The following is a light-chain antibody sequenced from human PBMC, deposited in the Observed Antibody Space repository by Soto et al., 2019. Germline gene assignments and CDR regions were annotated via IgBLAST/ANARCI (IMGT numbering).Light chain of an antibody. CDR3: SSYTTLSNLV. J-gene: IGLJ1*01. CDR1: SSDVGAFNY. CDR2: EVT. Sequence: QSVLTQPASVSGSPGQSITISCSGTSSDVGAFNYVSWYQHHPGKAPKLLIYEVTNRPSGVSNRFSGSKSGNTASLTISGLHAEDEADYYCSSYTTLSNLVLGSGTKLT. V-gene: IGLV2-14*01.